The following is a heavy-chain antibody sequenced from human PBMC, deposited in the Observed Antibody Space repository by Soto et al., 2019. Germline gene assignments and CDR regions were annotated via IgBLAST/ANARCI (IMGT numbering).Heavy chain of an antibody. D-gene: IGHD2-15*01. CDR3: ARAGYCSGASCYWFDY. J-gene: IGHJ4*02. CDR2: IIPIFGTP. V-gene: IGHV1-69*06. CDR1: GDTFSSYA. Sequence: QVQLVQSGAEVKKPGSSVKVSCRASGDTFSSYAFSWVRQAPGQGLEWMGGIIPIFGTPKYAQKFQGRVTITADKSTSTAYMELSSLRSEDTAVSYCARAGYCSGASCYWFDYWGQGTLVTVSS.